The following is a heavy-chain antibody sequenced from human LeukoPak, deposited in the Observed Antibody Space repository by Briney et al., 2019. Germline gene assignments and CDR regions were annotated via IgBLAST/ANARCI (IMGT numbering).Heavy chain of an antibody. V-gene: IGHV1-2*02. Sequence: ASLQVSCKTSGYTFTDYYIHWVRQAPGQGLEWLGWFSPNSGGTRYAQKFQGRVTMTRDTSISTAYMELSRLRSDDTAVYYCARRGNIWYYFDYWGQGTPVTVSS. CDR1: GYTFTDYY. CDR2: FSPNSGGT. D-gene: IGHD6-13*01. J-gene: IGHJ4*02. CDR3: ARRGNIWYYFDY.